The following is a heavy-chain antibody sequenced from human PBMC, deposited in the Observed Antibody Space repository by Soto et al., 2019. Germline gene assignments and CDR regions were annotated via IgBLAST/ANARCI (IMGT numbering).Heavy chain of an antibody. V-gene: IGHV3-48*01. CDR3: ASQPDYDFWSGFLIHY. Sequence: GGSLRLSCAASGFTFSSYSMNWVRQAPGKGLEWVSYISSSSSTIYYADSVKGRFTISRDNAKNSLYLQMNSLRAEDTAVYYCASQPDYDFWSGFLIHYWGQGTLVTVSS. CDR1: GFTFSSYS. CDR2: ISSSSSTI. J-gene: IGHJ4*02. D-gene: IGHD3-3*01.